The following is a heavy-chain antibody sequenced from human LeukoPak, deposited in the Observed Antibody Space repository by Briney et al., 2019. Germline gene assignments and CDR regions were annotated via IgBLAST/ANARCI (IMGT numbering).Heavy chain of an antibody. CDR1: GFTFSSYG. CDR3: AKDWDTNYPNSPSLDY. D-gene: IGHD4-4*01. V-gene: IGHV3-33*06. J-gene: IGHJ4*02. Sequence: GGSLRLSCAASGFTFSSYGMHWVRQAPGKGLEWVAVIWYDGSNKYYADSVKGRFTISRDNSRNTLYLYMNSLRDDDAAVYYCAKDWDTNYPNSPSLDYWGRGTLVTVSS. CDR2: IWYDGSNK.